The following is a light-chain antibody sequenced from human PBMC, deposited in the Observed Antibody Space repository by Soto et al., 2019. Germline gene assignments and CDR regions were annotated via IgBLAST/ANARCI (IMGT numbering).Light chain of an antibody. CDR3: QQYGSSPRT. Sequence: EIVMTQSPVTLSVSPGERATLSCRASQSVSGYLAWYQHKPGQAPRLLIYDASNRATGIPDRFSGSGSGTDFTLTISRLEPEDFAVYCCQQYGSSPRTFGQGTKVDIK. CDR2: DAS. V-gene: IGKV3-20*01. J-gene: IGKJ1*01. CDR1: QSVSGY.